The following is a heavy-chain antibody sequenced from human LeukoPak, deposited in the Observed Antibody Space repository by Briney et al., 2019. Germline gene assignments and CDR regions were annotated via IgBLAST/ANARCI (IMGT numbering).Heavy chain of an antibody. CDR2: INPSGGST. Sequence: ASVKVSCKASGYTFTTYYVHWVRQAPGQGLEWMGIINPSGGSTTYAQKFRGRLTMTRDMSTSTVYMELSSLRSEDTAVYYCARTRLYYYYMDVWGKGTTVTVSS. CDR3: ARTRLYYYYMDV. CDR1: GYTFTTYY. D-gene: IGHD3-22*01. J-gene: IGHJ6*03. V-gene: IGHV1-46*01.